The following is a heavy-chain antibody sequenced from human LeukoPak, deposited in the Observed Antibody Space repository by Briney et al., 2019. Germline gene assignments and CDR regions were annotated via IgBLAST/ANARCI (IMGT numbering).Heavy chain of an antibody. Sequence: GGSLRLSCTASGFTFSNYWMNWVRQAPGKGLEWVANIKEDGSEIYYLESVKGRFTISRDNAKNSLYLQMGSLRAEDTAIYYCARDLCSGGSCSDYWGQGTLVTVSS. CDR1: GFTFSNYW. V-gene: IGHV3-7*01. J-gene: IGHJ4*02. CDR3: ARDLCSGGSCSDY. D-gene: IGHD2-15*01. CDR2: IKEDGSEI.